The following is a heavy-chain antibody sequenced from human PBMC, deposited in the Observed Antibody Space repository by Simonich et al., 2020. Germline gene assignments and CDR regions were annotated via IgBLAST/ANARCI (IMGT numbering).Heavy chain of an antibody. D-gene: IGHD1-26*01. J-gene: IGHJ5*02. CDR2: CGPAGDK. Sequence: EVQLVESGGGLVQPGGSLRLSCAASGFTFSNYDMHGVRQATEKGMEGVSVCGPAGDKYYPGSVKCRFTISRENAKNSLYLQMNSLRAGDTAVYYCARGGYSGSYNWFDPWGQGTLVTVSS. CDR1: GFTFSNYD. V-gene: IGHV3-13*01. CDR3: ARGGYSGSYNWFDP.